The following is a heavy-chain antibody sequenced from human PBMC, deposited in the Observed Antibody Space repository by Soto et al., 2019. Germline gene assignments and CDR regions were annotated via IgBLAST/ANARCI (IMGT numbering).Heavy chain of an antibody. CDR2: IVVGSGNT. D-gene: IGHD6-19*01. CDR1: GFTFTSSA. J-gene: IGHJ6*02. V-gene: IGHV1-58*01. CDR3: AAGSGSGWYSPTYYYYGMDV. Sequence: SVKVSCKASGFTFTSSAVQWVREARGQRLEWIGWIVVGSGNTNYAQKFQERVTITRDMSTSTAYMELSSLRSEDTAVYYCAAGSGSGWYSPTYYYYGMDVWGQGTTVTVSS.